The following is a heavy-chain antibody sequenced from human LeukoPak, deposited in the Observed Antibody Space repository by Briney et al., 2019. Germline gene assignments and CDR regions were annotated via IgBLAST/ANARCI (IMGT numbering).Heavy chain of an antibody. CDR1: EGTFSSYT. CDR3: ASPDLGDYSNSPQGYGMDV. CDR2: IIPILGIA. V-gene: IGHV1-69*02. D-gene: IGHD4-11*01. Sequence: SVKVSCKASEGTFSSYTISWVRQAPGQGLEWMGRIIPILGIANYAQKFQGRVTITADKSTSTAYMELSSLRSEDTAVYYCASPDLGDYSNSPQGYGMDVWGQGTTVTVSS. J-gene: IGHJ6*02.